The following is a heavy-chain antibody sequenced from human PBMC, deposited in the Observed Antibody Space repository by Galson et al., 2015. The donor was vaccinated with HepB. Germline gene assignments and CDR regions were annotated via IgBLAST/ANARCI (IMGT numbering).Heavy chain of an antibody. CDR1: GYSFTSYW. CDR2: IYPGDSDT. J-gene: IGHJ3*02. V-gene: IGHV5-51*01. CDR3: ATPRRAVAAPGAFDI. Sequence: QSGAEVKKPGESLKIPCKGSGYSFTSYWIGWVRQMPGKGLEWMGIIYPGDSDTRYSPSFQGQVTISADKSISTAYLQWSSLKASDTAMYYCATPRRAVAAPGAFDIWGQGTMVTVSS. D-gene: IGHD6-19*01.